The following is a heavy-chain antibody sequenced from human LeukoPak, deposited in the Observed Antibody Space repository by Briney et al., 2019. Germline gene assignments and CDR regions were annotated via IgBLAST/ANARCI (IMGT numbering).Heavy chain of an antibody. CDR3: ARTPVDAVAGNDY. Sequence: EASVKVSCKASGYTFTSYDINWVRQATGQGLEWMGWMNPNSGNTGYAQKFQGRVTMTRNTSISTAYMELSSLRSEDTAVYYCARTPVDAVAGNDYWGQGTLVTVSS. J-gene: IGHJ4*02. CDR1: GYTFTSYD. CDR2: MNPNSGNT. V-gene: IGHV1-8*01. D-gene: IGHD6-19*01.